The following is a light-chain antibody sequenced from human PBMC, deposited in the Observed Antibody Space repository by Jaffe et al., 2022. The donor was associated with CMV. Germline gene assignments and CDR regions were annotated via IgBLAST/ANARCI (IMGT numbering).Light chain of an antibody. CDR3: QHYGDSPLYT. V-gene: IGKV3-20*01. CDR2: AVS. Sequence: EIVLTQSPGTLSLSPGERATLSCRASQSVTNNYFAWYQQKPGQAPRLLIYAVSSRATGVPDRFSGSGSGTDFTLTINTLEPEDFAVYYCQHYGDSPLYTFGQGTKLEIK. CDR1: QSVTNNY. J-gene: IGKJ2*01.